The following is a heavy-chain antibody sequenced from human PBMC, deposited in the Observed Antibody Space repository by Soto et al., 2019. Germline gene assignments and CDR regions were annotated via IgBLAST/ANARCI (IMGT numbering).Heavy chain of an antibody. Sequence: QAGGSLRLSCAVSGFTFSSYGMHWVRQAPGKGLEWVAVIWYDGSNKYYADSVKGRFTISRDNSKDTLYLQMNSLRAEDTAVYYCAKDSVGATFVDSWGQGSLVTSPQ. CDR3: AKDSVGATFVDS. V-gene: IGHV3-33*06. CDR1: GFTFSSYG. D-gene: IGHD1-26*01. CDR2: IWYDGSNK. J-gene: IGHJ4*02.